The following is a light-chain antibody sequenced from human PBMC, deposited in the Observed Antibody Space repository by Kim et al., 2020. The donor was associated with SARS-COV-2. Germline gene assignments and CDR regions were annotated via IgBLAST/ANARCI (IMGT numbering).Light chain of an antibody. CDR3: QQYNNWPLT. CDR2: YAS. Sequence: EVVMTQSPATLSVSPGERATLSCRATQSIKTNLAWYQQKPGKAPRVLISYASTRATGIPARFSGSGSGTEFTLTISSLQSEDSAVYYCQQYNNWPLTFGGGTKVDIK. V-gene: IGKV3-15*01. CDR1: QSIKTN. J-gene: IGKJ4*01.